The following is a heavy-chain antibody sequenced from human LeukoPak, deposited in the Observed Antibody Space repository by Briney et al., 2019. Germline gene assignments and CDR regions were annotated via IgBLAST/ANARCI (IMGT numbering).Heavy chain of an antibody. V-gene: IGHV4-59*01. CDR1: GGSISSYY. CDR3: ARVSPYDIPFDP. CDR2: IYYSGST. D-gene: IGHD3-9*01. Sequence: SETLSLTCTVSGGSISSYYWSWIRQPPGKGLEWIGYIYYSGSTNYNPSLKSRVTISVDTSKNQFSLKLSSVTAADTAVYYCARVSPYDIPFDPWGQGTLVTVSS. J-gene: IGHJ5*02.